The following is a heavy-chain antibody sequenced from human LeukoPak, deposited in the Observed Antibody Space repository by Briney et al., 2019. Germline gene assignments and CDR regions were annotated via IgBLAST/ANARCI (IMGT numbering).Heavy chain of an antibody. CDR2: MYYSGST. J-gene: IGHJ5*02. CDR1: GGSISSGSNY. D-gene: IGHD1-14*01. CDR3: ARDRPEYPLWFDP. V-gene: IGHV4-39*07. Sequence: PSETLSLTCNVSGGSISSGSNYWGWIRQPPGKGLEWIGSMYYSGSTYYNPSLKSRVTISVDTSKNQFSLNLSSVTAADTAVYYCARDRPEYPLWFDPWGQGTLVTVSS.